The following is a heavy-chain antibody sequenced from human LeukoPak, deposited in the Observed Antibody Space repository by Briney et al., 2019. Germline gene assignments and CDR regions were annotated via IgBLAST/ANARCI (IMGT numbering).Heavy chain of an antibody. Sequence: GGSLRLSCAASGFTFSRYWMHWVRHAPGKGLVGVSRINSDGSYTSYADFVKGRFTISRDNAKNTVYLQMSRLRAEDTAVYYCARICSTTDCLISAWGQGTLVTVSS. V-gene: IGHV3-74*01. J-gene: IGHJ4*02. CDR3: ARICSTTDCLISA. CDR1: GFTFSRYW. D-gene: IGHD2-2*01. CDR2: INSDGSYT.